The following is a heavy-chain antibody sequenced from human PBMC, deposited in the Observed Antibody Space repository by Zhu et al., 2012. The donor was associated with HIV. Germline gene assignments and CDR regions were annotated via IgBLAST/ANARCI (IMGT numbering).Heavy chain of an antibody. Sequence: QVQLQQWGAGLLKSSETLSLTCAVYGASFSGYYWTWIRQSPGKGLEWIGEVNHSGNTNSNPSLKSRVTISVDKSKNQFSLKLTSVTAADTGIYYCVRYNIQLWRMTYYYKYMDVWAKGTAVTVSS. J-gene: IGHJ6*04. CDR2: VNHSGNT. V-gene: IGHV4-34*02. CDR3: VRYNIQLWRMTYYYKYMDV. D-gene: IGHD3-10*01. CDR1: GASFSGYY.